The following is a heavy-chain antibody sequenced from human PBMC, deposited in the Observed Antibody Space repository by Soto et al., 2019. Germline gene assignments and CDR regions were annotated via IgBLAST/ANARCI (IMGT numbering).Heavy chain of an antibody. J-gene: IGHJ4*02. D-gene: IGHD6-19*01. V-gene: IGHV1-69*13. CDR2: IIPIFGTA. CDR1: GGTFSSYA. Sequence: GASVKVSCKASGGTFSSYAISWVRQAPGQGLEWMGGIIPIFGTANYAQKFQGRVTITADESTSTAYMELSSLRSEDTAVYYCARPSAVAGTDEDYFDYWGQGTLVTVSS. CDR3: ARPSAVAGTDEDYFDY.